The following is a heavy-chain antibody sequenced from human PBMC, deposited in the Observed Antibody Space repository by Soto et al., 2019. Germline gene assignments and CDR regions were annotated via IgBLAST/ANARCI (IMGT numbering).Heavy chain of an antibody. CDR3: ARGLRGVTMVRGVIPDYYYYGMDA. V-gene: IGHV1-69*13. CDR2: IIPIFGTA. J-gene: IGHJ6*02. CDR1: GGTFSSYA. D-gene: IGHD3-10*01. Sequence: SVKVSCKASGGTFSSYAISWVRQAPGQGLEWMGGIIPIFGTANYAQKFQGRVTITADESTSTAYMELSSLRSEDTAVYYCARGLRGVTMVRGVIPDYYYYGMDAWGQGTTVTVSS.